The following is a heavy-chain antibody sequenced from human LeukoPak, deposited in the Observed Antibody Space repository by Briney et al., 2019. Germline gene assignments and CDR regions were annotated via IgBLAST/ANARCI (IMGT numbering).Heavy chain of an antibody. CDR1: GFTFSSYG. CDR3: ARDTLTVPSDY. Sequence: PGGSLRLSCAASGFTFSSYGMNWVRQAPGKGLEWVSSISSSSSYIYYADSVKGRSTISRDNAKNSLYLQMNSLRAEDTAVYYCARDTLTVPSDYWGQGTLVTVSS. J-gene: IGHJ4*02. D-gene: IGHD4-11*01. CDR2: ISSSSSYI. V-gene: IGHV3-21*01.